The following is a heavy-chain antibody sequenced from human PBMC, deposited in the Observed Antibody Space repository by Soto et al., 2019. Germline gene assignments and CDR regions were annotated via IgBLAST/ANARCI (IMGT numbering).Heavy chain of an antibody. CDR2: IYPGDSDT. V-gene: IGHV5-51*01. Sequence: PGESLKISCKGSGYSFTSYWIGWVRRMPGKGLEWMGIIYPGDSDTRYSPSFQGQVTISADKSISTAYLQWSSLKASDIAMYYCARLKGTMVRGVTNWFDPWGQGTLVTVSS. CDR3: ARLKGTMVRGVTNWFDP. D-gene: IGHD3-10*01. J-gene: IGHJ5*02. CDR1: GYSFTSYW.